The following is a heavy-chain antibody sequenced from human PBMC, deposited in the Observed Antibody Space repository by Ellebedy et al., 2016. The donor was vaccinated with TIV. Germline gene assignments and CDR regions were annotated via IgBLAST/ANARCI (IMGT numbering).Heavy chain of an antibody. CDR3: ARGPQDYGDYPRNSDFDY. CDR1: GFTFSSYG. J-gene: IGHJ4*02. D-gene: IGHD4-17*01. CDR2: IWYDGSNK. Sequence: GESLKISXAASGFTFSSYGMHWVRQAPGKGLEWVAVIWYDGSNKYYADSVKGRFTISRDNSKNTLYLQMNSLRAEDTAVYYCARGPQDYGDYPRNSDFDYWGQGTLVTVSS. V-gene: IGHV3-33*01.